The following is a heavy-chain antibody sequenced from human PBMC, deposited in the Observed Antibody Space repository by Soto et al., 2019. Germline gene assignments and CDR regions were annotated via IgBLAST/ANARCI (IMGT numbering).Heavy chain of an antibody. CDR3: ATNVNLDFWSGYPGASRMDV. D-gene: IGHD3-3*01. J-gene: IGHJ6*02. V-gene: IGHV1-24*01. CDR2: FDPEDGET. CDR1: GYTLTELS. Sequence: ASVKVSCKVSGYTLTELSMHWVRQAPGKGLKWMGGFDPEDGETIYAQKFQGRVTMAEDTSTDTAYMELSSLRSEDTAVYYCATNVNLDFWSGYPGASRMDVWGQGTTVTVSS.